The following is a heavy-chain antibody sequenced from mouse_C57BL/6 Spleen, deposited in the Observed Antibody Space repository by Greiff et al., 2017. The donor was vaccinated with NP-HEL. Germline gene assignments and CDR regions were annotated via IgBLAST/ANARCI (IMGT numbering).Heavy chain of an antibody. CDR1: GFSLTSYG. Sequence: VQVVESGPGLVQPSQSLSITCTVSGFSLTSYGVHWVRQSPGKGLEWLGVIWSGGSTDYNAAFISRLSISKDNSKSQVFFKMNSLQADDTAIYYCARRLSLYYAMDYWGQGTSVTVSS. V-gene: IGHV2-2*01. CDR3: ARRLSLYYAMDY. J-gene: IGHJ4*01. CDR2: IWSGGST. D-gene: IGHD2-4*01.